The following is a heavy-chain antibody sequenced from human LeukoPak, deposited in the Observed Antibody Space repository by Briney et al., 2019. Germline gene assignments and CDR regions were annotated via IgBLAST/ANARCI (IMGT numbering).Heavy chain of an antibody. CDR1: GGSFSGYF. Sequence: SETLSLTCAVYGGSFSGYFWSWIRQPPGKGLEWIGEINHSGSTNYNPSLKSRVTMSVDTSKNQFSLKLSSVTAADTAVYYCARGALDYDFWSGYSYYFDYWGQETLVTVSS. J-gene: IGHJ4*02. CDR3: ARGALDYDFWSGYSYYFDY. D-gene: IGHD3-3*01. V-gene: IGHV4-34*01. CDR2: INHSGST.